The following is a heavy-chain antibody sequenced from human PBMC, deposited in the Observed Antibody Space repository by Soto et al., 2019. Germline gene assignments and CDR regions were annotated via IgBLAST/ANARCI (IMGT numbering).Heavy chain of an antibody. V-gene: IGHV1-69*04. CDR1: GGTFSSYT. D-gene: IGHD5-18*01. J-gene: IGHJ3*02. CDR3: ARDFTRGIHDAFDI. Sequence: GASVKVSCKASGGTFSSYTISWVRQAPGQGLEWMGRIIPILGIANYAQKFQGSVTITADKSTSTAYMELSSLRSEDTAVYYCARDFTRGIHDAFDIWGQGTMVTVSS. CDR2: IIPILGIA.